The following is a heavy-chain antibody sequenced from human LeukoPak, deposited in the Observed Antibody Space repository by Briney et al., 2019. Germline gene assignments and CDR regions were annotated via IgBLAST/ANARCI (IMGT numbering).Heavy chain of an antibody. V-gene: IGHV3-15*01. CDR2: IKSKTNGGTP. Sequence: PGGSLGLSCVVSGFSFSNAWMTWVRQAPGKGLEWVGRIKSKTNGGTPDYAAPVKGRFTISRDDSKSTLYLQMNSLETEDTATYYCATEGGSGWYGHFDHWGRGTLVTVSS. CDR3: ATEGGSGWYGHFDH. J-gene: IGHJ4*02. D-gene: IGHD6-19*01. CDR1: GFSFSNAW.